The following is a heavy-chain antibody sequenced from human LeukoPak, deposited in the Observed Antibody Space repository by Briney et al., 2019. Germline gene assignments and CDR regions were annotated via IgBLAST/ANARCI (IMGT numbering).Heavy chain of an antibody. CDR1: GSSISSYY. CDR3: ARAVGPRFDY. J-gene: IGHJ4*02. V-gene: IGHV4-59*01. D-gene: IGHD1-26*01. CDR2: IYYSGST. Sequence: SETLSLTCTVSGSSISSYYWSWIRQPPGKGLEWIGYIYYSGSTNYNPSLKSRVTISVDTSKNQFSLKLSSVTAADTAVYYCARAVGPRFDYWGQGTLVTVSS.